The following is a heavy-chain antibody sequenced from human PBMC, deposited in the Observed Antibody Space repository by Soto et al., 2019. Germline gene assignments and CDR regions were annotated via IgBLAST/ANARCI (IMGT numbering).Heavy chain of an antibody. CDR1: GDSVSSKSAA. J-gene: IGHJ3*02. Sequence: SQTLSLPCAISGDSVSSKSAAWNWIRQSPSRGVEWLGRTYYRSKGYNDYAVSVKSRGTINAETSRNHCSLQLNSVTPEDTAVYFCARMMLSSATMDAFDILGQATMVTV. D-gene: IGHD2-2*01. CDR3: ARMMLSSATMDAFDI. CDR2: TYYRSKGYN. V-gene: IGHV6-1*01.